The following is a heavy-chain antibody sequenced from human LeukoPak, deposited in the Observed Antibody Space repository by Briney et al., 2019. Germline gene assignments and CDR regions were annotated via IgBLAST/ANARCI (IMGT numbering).Heavy chain of an antibody. D-gene: IGHD6-13*01. Sequence: SEPLSLTCAVSGGSISSSNWWSWVRQPPGKGLEWIGEIYHSGSTNYNPSLKSRVTISVDKSKNQFSLKLSSVTAADTAVYYCATSGRAAAGTRDAFDIWGQGTMVTVSS. CDR3: ATSGRAAAGTRDAFDI. CDR1: GGSISSSNW. CDR2: IYHSGST. J-gene: IGHJ3*02. V-gene: IGHV4-4*02.